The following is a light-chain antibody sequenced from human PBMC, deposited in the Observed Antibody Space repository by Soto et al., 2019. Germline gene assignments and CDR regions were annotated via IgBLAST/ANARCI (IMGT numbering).Light chain of an antibody. CDR1: SSVVGGYNY. CDR3: SSYSCSNNFV. CDR2: DVN. Sequence: QSVLTQPPSASGSPGQSVTISCTGTSSVVGGYNYVSWYQQHPGKAPKLIIYDVNKSPSGVPDRFSGSKSGNTASLSVSGLQAEDEADYYCSSYSCSNNFVFGPGTKVTVL. J-gene: IGLJ1*01. V-gene: IGLV2-8*01.